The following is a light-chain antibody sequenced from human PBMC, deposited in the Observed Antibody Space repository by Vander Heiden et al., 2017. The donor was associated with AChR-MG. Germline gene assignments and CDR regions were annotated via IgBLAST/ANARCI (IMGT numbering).Light chain of an antibody. CDR2: NND. V-gene: IGLV1-44*01. CDR3: ATWDDRLNGWV. J-gene: IGLJ3*02. Sequence: QSVLTQAPSASGTPGQRVTLSCSGSSSNIGGNNVNWYQHIPGPAPKLLIYNNDQWPSGVPERFSGSKSGTSASLAISGLQSEDEADYYCATWDDRLNGWVFGGGTRLSVL. CDR1: SSNIGGNN.